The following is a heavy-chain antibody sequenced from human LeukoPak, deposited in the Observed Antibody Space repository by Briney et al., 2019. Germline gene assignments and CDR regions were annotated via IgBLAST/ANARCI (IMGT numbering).Heavy chain of an antibody. CDR1: GYTFTRYY. CDR2: INPSGGST. J-gene: IGHJ5*02. D-gene: IGHD6-19*01. V-gene: IGHV1-46*01. Sequence: ASVKVSCKASGYTFTRYYMHWVRQAPGQGLEWMGIINPSGGSTSYAQKFQGRVTITADKSTSRAYMERSSLRSEDTAVYYCARGLGIGVIAWGPGALVTVSS. CDR3: ARGLGIGVIA.